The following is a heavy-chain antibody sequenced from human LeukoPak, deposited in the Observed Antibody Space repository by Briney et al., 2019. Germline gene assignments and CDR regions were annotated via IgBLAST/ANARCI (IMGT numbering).Heavy chain of an antibody. V-gene: IGHV3-7*03. J-gene: IGHJ4*02. CDR2: KKQDGSEK. Sequence: GGSLTLSCAPSGFTLSSHWMSCVREAPGRGREWVAKKKQDGSEKYYVDSVKGRFTISRDNAKNSLYLQMNSLRAEDTAVYYCARGEQDCSSTGFYAYGYWGQGTLVTVSS. CDR3: ARGEQDCSSTGFYAYGY. CDR1: GFTLSSHW. D-gene: IGHD2-2*01.